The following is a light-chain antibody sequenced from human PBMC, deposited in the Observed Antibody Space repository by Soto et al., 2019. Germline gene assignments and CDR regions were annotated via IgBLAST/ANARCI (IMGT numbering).Light chain of an antibody. J-gene: IGKJ1*01. Sequence: DIQMTQSPSSLSASVGDRVTITCRAGQSINSYLNWFQQKPGKAPKLLIYAASSLQSGVPSRFSGSGSGTDFTFTITSPHPEDCPTYYSLQSYNKPRTFGQGTKVEIQ. CDR1: QSINSY. CDR3: LQSYNKPRT. V-gene: IGKV1-39*01. CDR2: AAS.